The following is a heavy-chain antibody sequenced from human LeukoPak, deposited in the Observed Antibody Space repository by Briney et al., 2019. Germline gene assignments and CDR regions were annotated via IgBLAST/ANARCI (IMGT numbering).Heavy chain of an antibody. D-gene: IGHD5-18*01. CDR3: ASLSYGSPEV. CDR1: GLTFSSYA. CDR2: ISRDGYTT. Sequence: GGSLRLSCAASGLTFSSYAMTWVRQAPGKGLEWVATISRDGYTTYYTDSVKGRFTISRDNAKNSLYLQMNSLRAEDTAVYYCASLSYGSPEVWGQGTTVTVSS. V-gene: IGHV3-23*01. J-gene: IGHJ6*02.